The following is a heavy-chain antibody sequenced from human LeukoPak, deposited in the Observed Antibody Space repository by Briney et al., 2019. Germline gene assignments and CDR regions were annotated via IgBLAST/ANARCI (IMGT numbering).Heavy chain of an antibody. CDR1: GFTFSSYW. J-gene: IGHJ5*02. CDR3: AREFTRYPYNWFDP. V-gene: IGHV3-66*01. D-gene: IGHD3-3*01. Sequence: GGSLRLSCAASGFTFSSYWMHWVRQAPGKGLEWVSVIYSGGSTYYADSVKGRFTISRDNSKDTLYLQMNSLRAEDTAVYYCAREFTRYPYNWFDPWGQGTLVTVSS. CDR2: IYSGGST.